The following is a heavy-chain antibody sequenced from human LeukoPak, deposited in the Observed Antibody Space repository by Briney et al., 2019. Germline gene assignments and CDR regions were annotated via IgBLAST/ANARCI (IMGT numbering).Heavy chain of an antibody. V-gene: IGHV3-13*01. J-gene: IGHJ4*02. Sequence: GGSLRLSCAASGFTFSSYDMRWVRQATGKGLEWVSAIGTAGDTYYPGSVKGRFTISREKAKDSLYLQMNSLRAGDTAVYYCAREGREGLDYWGQGTLVTVSS. CDR1: GFTFSSYD. D-gene: IGHD5-24*01. CDR2: IGTAGDT. CDR3: AREGREGLDY.